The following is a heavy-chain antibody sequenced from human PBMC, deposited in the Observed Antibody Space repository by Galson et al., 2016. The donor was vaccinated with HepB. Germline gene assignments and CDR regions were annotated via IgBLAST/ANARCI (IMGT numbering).Heavy chain of an antibody. CDR2: ISSSSSI. CDR3: ASPRGRLVMPPDY. D-gene: IGHD6-6*01. Sequence: SLRLSCAASGFTFSSYTMNWVRQAPGKGLEWISSISSSSSIYYADSVKGRFTVSRDNAKSSLFLQMNTLRAEDTAVYYCASPRGRLVMPPDYWGQGTLVTVSS. CDR1: GFTFSSYT. J-gene: IGHJ4*02. V-gene: IGHV3-21*01.